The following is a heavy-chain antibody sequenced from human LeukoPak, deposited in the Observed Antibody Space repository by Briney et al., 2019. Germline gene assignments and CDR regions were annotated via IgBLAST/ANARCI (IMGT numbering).Heavy chain of an antibody. CDR1: GFTFNSIA. CDR2: ISSGAAST. CDR3: AKDMNPYSSGSALGY. V-gene: IGHV3-23*01. D-gene: IGHD6-19*01. Sequence: TGGSLRLSCAASGFTFNSIAMSWVRQAPGQGLEWVSAISSGAASTYYADSVQGRFTISRDNSKNTLYLQLNSLRAEDTAVYYCAKDMNPYSSGSALGYCGQGTLVTVSS. J-gene: IGHJ4*02.